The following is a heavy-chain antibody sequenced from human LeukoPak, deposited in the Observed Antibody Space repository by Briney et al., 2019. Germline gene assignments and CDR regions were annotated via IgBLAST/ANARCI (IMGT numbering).Heavy chain of an antibody. J-gene: IGHJ5*02. CDR2: IWYDGSNK. CDR3: AKCNCGDYVGARGWFVP. V-gene: IGHV3-33*06. Sequence: GGALRLSCAASGFTFSSYGMHWVRQAPGKGLEWVAVIWYDGSNKYYADSVKGRFTISRDNSKNTLYLQMNALRAEDTAVYYCAKCNCGDYVGARGWFVPWGQGPLVTVSS. CDR1: GFTFSSYG. D-gene: IGHD4-17*01.